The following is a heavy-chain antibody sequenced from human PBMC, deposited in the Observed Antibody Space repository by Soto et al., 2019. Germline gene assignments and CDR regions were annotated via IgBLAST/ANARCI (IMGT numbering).Heavy chain of an antibody. D-gene: IGHD2-2*01. CDR2: ISYDGSNK. V-gene: IGHV3-30*18. J-gene: IGHJ4*02. CDR1: GFTFSSYG. Sequence: QVQLVESGGGVVQPGRSLRLSCAASGFTFSSYGMHWVRQAPGKGLEWVAVISYDGSNKYYADSVKGRFTISRDNSKNTLYLQMNSLRAEDTAVYYCANRTSLDYWGQGTLVTVSS. CDR3: ANRTSLDY.